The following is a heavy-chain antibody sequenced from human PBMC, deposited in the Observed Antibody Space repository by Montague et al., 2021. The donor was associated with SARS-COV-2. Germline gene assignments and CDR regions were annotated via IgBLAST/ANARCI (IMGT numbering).Heavy chain of an antibody. CDR1: GGSVISDTYF. Sequence: SETLSLTCTVSGGSVISDTYFWSWIRPPPGQGLEWIAYIYDSDTNNTNLSFWSPVRVSSDRSKNQFSLKLTSVTHADTAEYYSARAANILSGFYNHSFGYWGQGILVTVSS. D-gene: IGHD3-9*01. J-gene: IGHJ4*02. CDR2: IYDSDTN. CDR3: ARAANILSGFYNHSFGY. V-gene: IGHV4-61*01.